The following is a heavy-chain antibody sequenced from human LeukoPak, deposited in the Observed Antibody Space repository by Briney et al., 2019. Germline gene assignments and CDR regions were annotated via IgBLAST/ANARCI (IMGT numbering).Heavy chain of an antibody. V-gene: IGHV3-21*04. CDR1: GFTFSTYN. Sequence: KPGGSLRLSCAASGFTFSTYNMNWVRQAPGKGLEWVSSISSSSNYIYYADSVKGRFTISRDNAKNSLYLQMNSLRAEDTAVYYCAKSPPYSYGWGYFQHWGQGTLVTVSS. CDR2: ISSSSNYI. J-gene: IGHJ1*01. CDR3: AKSPPYSYGWGYFQH. D-gene: IGHD5-18*01.